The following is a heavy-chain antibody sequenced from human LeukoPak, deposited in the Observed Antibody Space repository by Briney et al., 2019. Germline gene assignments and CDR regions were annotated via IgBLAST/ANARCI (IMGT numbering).Heavy chain of an antibody. CDR1: GFTFSSYG. D-gene: IGHD3-22*01. Sequence: PGGSLRLSCAASGFTFSSYGMHWVRQAPGKGLEWVAVISYDGSNKYYADSVKGRFTISRDNSKNTLYLQMNSLRAEDTAVYYCAKEENPIVVAAPLGYWGQGTLVTVSS. CDR2: ISYDGSNK. V-gene: IGHV3-30*18. CDR3: AKEENPIVVAAPLGY. J-gene: IGHJ4*02.